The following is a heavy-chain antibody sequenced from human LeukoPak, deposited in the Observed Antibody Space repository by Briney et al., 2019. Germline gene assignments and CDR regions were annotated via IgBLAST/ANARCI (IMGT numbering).Heavy chain of an antibody. Sequence: NTSETLSLTCTVSGGSISSYYGSWIRHPAGKGLEWIGRIYTSRRTNYNPSLKSRVTMSVDTSKNQFSLKLSSVTAADTAVYYCARGQYSSGWYNYYYMDVWGKGTTVTVSS. CDR3: ARGQYSSGWYNYYYMDV. V-gene: IGHV4-4*07. J-gene: IGHJ6*03. CDR1: GGSISSYY. D-gene: IGHD6-19*01. CDR2: IYTSRRT.